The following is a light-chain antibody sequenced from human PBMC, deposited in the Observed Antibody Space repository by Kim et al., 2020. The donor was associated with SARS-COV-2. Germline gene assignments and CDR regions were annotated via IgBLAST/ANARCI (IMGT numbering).Light chain of an antibody. Sequence: PGKSITISCSGTSTDVGGYNYVAWYQQHPGKAPKLMIYDVSNRPSGVSNRFSGSKSGNTASLTISGLQAEDEADYYCSSYTSSSTLFGTGTKVTVL. CDR2: DVS. CDR1: STDVGGYNY. J-gene: IGLJ1*01. V-gene: IGLV2-14*03. CDR3: SSYTSSSTL.